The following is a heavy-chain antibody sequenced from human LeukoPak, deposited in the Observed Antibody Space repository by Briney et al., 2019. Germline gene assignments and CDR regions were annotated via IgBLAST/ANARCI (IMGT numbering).Heavy chain of an antibody. CDR2: ISSSSGYI. J-gene: IGHJ4*02. V-gene: IGHV3-21*01. D-gene: IGHD5-18*01. Sequence: GGSLRLSCAASGFTFSSYSMNWVRQAPGKGLEWVSSISSSSGYIYYADSAKGRFTISRDNAKNSLYLQMNSLRAEDTAVYYCAREGIQLWLHLFDYWGQGTLVTVSS. CDR3: AREGIQLWLHLFDY. CDR1: GFTFSSYS.